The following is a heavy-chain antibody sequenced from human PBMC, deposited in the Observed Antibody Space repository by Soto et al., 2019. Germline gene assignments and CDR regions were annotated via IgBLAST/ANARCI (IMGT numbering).Heavy chain of an antibody. J-gene: IGHJ3*02. D-gene: IGHD2-2*01. CDR3: AKDKTSNTMAAFDI. V-gene: IGHV3-30*18. Sequence: PGGSLRLSCAASGFTFSSYGMHWVRQAPGKGLEWVAVISYDGSNKYYADSVKGRFTISRDNSKNTMYLQMNSLRAEDTAVYYCAKDKTSNTMAAFDIWGQGRMVTVSS. CDR1: GFTFSSYG. CDR2: ISYDGSNK.